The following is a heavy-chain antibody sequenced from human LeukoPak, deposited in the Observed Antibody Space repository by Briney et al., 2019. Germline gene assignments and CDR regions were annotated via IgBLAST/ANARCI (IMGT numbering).Heavy chain of an antibody. D-gene: IGHD3-10*01. V-gene: IGHV1-18*01. J-gene: IGHJ4*02. CDR3: ARSLHGGDF. CDR1: GYSFTSYG. CDR2: ISAYNGNT. Sequence: ASVKVSCKASGYSFTSYGFNWVRQAPGQGLEWMGWISAYNGNTNYAQKVQDRVTMTTGTATSTAYMELRSLRSDDTAVYYCARSLHGGDFWGQGTLVTVSS.